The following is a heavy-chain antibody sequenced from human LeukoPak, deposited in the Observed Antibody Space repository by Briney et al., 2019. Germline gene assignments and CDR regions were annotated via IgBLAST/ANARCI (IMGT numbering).Heavy chain of an antibody. CDR1: GFTFTDHP. J-gene: IGHJ4*02. D-gene: IGHD3-3*01. CDR2: IGGDGIA. CDR3: ARDRLEWLSPPYYFDY. Sequence: GGSLRLSCVASGFTFTDHPMNWVRQAPGKGLEWISYIGGDGIAFYADSVKGRFTASKDDARKSMYLQMNSLRDEDTAVYYCARDRLEWLSPPYYFDYWGQGTLVTVSS. V-gene: IGHV3-69-1*01.